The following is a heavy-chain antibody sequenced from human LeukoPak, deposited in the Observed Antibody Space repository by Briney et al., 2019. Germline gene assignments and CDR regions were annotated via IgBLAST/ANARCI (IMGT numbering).Heavy chain of an antibody. CDR3: ARQYCSRSSCYNFDY. Sequence: PSETLSLTCTVSGGSISSFLWSWIRQPPGKGLEWIGYINYSGTTNYNPSLKSRVTISVHTSKNQFSLNLSSVTAADTAMYYCARQYCSRSSCYNFDYWGLGTLVTVSS. J-gene: IGHJ4*02. V-gene: IGHV4-59*08. D-gene: IGHD2-2*02. CDR2: INYSGTT. CDR1: GGSISSFL.